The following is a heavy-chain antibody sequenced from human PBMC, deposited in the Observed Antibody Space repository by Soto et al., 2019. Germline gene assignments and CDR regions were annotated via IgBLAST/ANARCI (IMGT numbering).Heavy chain of an antibody. J-gene: IGHJ4*01. CDR1: GFKVGSSY. D-gene: IGHD1-26*01. CDR2: IVSGGST. CDR3: ATDSPNVGIGYFDS. V-gene: IGHV3-53*01. Sequence: EVQVVESGGDLIQPGGSLRLSCAASGFKVGSSYVTWVRQAPGKGLEWVSVIVSGGSTHYADSVTCRFTVSRDVSNNTVYLHMSSLRAEDTAVYFCATDSPNVGIGYFDSWGLGTLVTVSS.